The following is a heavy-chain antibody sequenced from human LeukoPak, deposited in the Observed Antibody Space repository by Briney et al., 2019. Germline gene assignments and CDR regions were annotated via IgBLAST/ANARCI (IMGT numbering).Heavy chain of an antibody. CDR1: GFTFSNYN. CDR3: ARDGDSSGYYDGFDY. CDR2: ISSSSSYI. D-gene: IGHD3-22*01. J-gene: IGHJ4*02. Sequence: NPGGSLRLSCAASGFTFSNYNMNWVRQAPGKGLEWVSSISSSSSYIYYADSVKGRFTISRDNAKNSLYLQMNSLRAEDTAVYYCARDGDSSGYYDGFDYWGQGTLVTVSS. V-gene: IGHV3-21*01.